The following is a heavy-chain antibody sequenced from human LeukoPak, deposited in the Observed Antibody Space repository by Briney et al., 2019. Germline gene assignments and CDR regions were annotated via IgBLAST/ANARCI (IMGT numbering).Heavy chain of an antibody. CDR1: GGSISSYY. D-gene: IGHD3-3*01. CDR3: ARALHSNHDFWSGYPYYFDY. Sequence: SETLSLTCTVSGGSISSYYWSWIRQPPGKGLEWIGYIYYSGSTNYNPSLKSRVTISVDTSKNQFSLKLSSVTAADTAVYYCARALHSNHDFWSGYPYYFDYWGQGTLVTVSS. CDR2: IYYSGST. V-gene: IGHV4-59*01. J-gene: IGHJ4*02.